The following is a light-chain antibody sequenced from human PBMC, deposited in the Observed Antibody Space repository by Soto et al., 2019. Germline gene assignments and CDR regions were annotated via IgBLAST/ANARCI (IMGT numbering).Light chain of an antibody. CDR3: QRSHSTSLT. Sequence: DLQMTQSPSSLSASVGDRVTITCRASQSISSYLNWYQQKPGKAPKVLISGASSLQSGVPLRFSGSGSGTDFTLTISCLKSEDFARYYCQRSHSTSLTFGGRTNVEIK. CDR1: QSISSY. V-gene: IGKV1-39*01. J-gene: IGKJ4*01. CDR2: GAS.